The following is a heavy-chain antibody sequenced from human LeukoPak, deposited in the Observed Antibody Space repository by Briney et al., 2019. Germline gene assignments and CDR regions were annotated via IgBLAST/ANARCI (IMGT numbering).Heavy chain of an antibody. CDR1: GFPYGFYA. CDR2: IRSIAYGGTT. CDR3: TSSSRAATSNFDY. J-gene: IGHJ4*02. D-gene: IGHD6-25*01. Sequence: GGSLRLSCTASGFPYGFYAMTCVRQAPGKGGEWGGFIRSIAYGGTTEYAASVKGRFIITRDDSKSIAYLQMNSLKTVDTAVYYCTSSSRAATSNFDYWGQGTLVTVSS. V-gene: IGHV3-49*04.